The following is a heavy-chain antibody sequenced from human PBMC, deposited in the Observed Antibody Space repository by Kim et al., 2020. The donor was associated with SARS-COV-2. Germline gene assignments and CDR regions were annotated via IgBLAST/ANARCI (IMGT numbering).Heavy chain of an antibody. D-gene: IGHD2-21*02. V-gene: IGHV5-51*01. J-gene: IGHJ3*02. CDR1: GYSFTSYW. Sequence: GESLQISCKGSGYSFTSYWIGWVRQMPGKGLEWMGIIYPGDSDTRYSPSFQGQVTISADKSISTAYLQWSSLKASDTAMYYCARQQDCGGDCYYDAFDIWGQGTMVTVSS. CDR3: ARQQDCGGDCYYDAFDI. CDR2: IYPGDSDT.